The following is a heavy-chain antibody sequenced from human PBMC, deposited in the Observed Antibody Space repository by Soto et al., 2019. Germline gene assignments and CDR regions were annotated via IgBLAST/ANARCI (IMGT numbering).Heavy chain of an antibody. CDR2: INWNGGST. Sequence: EVQLVESGGGVVRPGGSLRLSCAASGFTFDDYGMSWVRQAPGKGLEWVSGINWNGGSTGYADSVKGRFTISRDNAKNSLYLQMNRLRAEDTALYHCARVGEQLASYYYYMDVWGKGTTVTVSS. D-gene: IGHD6-6*01. CDR1: GFTFDDYG. V-gene: IGHV3-20*01. J-gene: IGHJ6*03. CDR3: ARVGEQLASYYYYMDV.